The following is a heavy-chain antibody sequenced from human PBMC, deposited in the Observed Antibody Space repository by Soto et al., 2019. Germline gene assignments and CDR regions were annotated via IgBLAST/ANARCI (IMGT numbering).Heavy chain of an antibody. J-gene: IGHJ4*02. CDR1: GYTFTSYA. V-gene: IGHV1-3*01. CDR2: INAGNGNT. D-gene: IGHD2-15*01. Sequence: ASVKVSCKTSGYTFTSYAMHWVRQAPGQRLEWMGWINAGNGNTKYSQEFQGRVTITRDTSASTAYMELSSLRSEDTAVYYCASGLGGSWYYFDYWGQGTLVTVSS. CDR3: ASGLGGSWYYFDY.